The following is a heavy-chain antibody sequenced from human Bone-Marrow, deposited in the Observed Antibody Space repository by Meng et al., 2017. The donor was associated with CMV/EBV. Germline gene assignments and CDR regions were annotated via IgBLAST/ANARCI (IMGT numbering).Heavy chain of an antibody. Sequence: GESLKISCAASGFTFSSYAMSWVRQAPGKGLEWVSAISGSGGSTYYADSVKGRFTISRDNSKNTLYLQMNSLRAEDTAVYYCAREGWGYLNYWRQGTLVTVSS. D-gene: IGHD2-15*01. CDR1: GFTFSSYA. V-gene: IGHV3-23*01. CDR2: ISGSGGST. J-gene: IGHJ4*02. CDR3: AREGWGYLNY.